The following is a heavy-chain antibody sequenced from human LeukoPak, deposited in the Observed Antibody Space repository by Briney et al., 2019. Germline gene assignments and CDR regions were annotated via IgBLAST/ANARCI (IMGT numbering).Heavy chain of an antibody. Sequence: ASVKVSCKATGYTFTSYDINWVRQATGQGLEWMGWMNPNSGNTGYAQRFQGRVTMTRNTSISTAYMELSSLRSEDTAVYYCARGPGIAADHNDYWGQGTLVTVSS. J-gene: IGHJ4*02. CDR3: ARGPGIAADHNDY. V-gene: IGHV1-8*01. D-gene: IGHD6-13*01. CDR2: MNPNSGNT. CDR1: GYTFTSYD.